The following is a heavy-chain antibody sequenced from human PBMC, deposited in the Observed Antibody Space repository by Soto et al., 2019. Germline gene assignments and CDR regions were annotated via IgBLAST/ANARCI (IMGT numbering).Heavy chain of an antibody. D-gene: IGHD2-21*02. CDR3: ARARLHIVVVTAIPAAFDI. CDR1: GYTFTGYY. V-gene: IGHV1-2*02. CDR2: INPNIGTA. J-gene: IGHJ3*02. Sequence: ASVTVSCKASGYTFTGYYMRGVRQAPGQGLEWMGWINPNIGTANYAQKFQGRVTITADKSTSTAYMELSSLRSEDTAVYYCARARLHIVVVTAIPAAFDIWGQGTMVTVSS.